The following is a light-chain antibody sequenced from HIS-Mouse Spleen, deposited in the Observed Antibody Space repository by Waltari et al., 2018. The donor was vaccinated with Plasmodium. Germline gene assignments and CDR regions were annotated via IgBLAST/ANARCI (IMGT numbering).Light chain of an antibody. J-gene: IGLJ3*02. Sequence: SSELTQDPAVSVALGQTVRITCQGDSLRSYYASWYQQKPGKAPVLVIYGKNNRPSWIPDRASGSSSGNTASLTITGAQAEDEADYYCNSRDSSGNHQVFGGGTKLTVL. CDR3: NSRDSSGNHQV. V-gene: IGLV3-19*01. CDR2: GKN. CDR1: SLRSYY.